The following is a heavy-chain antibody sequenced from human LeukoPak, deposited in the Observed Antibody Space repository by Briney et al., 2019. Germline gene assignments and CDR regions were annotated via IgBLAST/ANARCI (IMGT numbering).Heavy chain of an antibody. D-gene: IGHD3-10*01. J-gene: IGHJ4*02. CDR3: ARGHHSESYKADY. V-gene: IGHV3-53*01. CDR1: GFTVSSNY. CDR2: IYSGGNT. Sequence: QPGGSLRLSCAASGFTVSSNYMSWVRQAPGKGLEWVSVIYSGGNTYYADSVKGRFTISRDNSKNTLYLQMNSLRAEDTAVYYCARGHHSESYKADYWGQGTLVTVSS.